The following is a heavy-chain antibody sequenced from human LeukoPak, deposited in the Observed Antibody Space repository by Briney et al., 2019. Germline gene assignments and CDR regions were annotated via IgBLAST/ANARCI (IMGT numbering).Heavy chain of an antibody. J-gene: IGHJ5*02. CDR3: ARLREFTRYGYNCFDP. V-gene: IGHV5-51*01. Sequence: GESLKISCKGSGYRFSDYWIGWVRQMPGKGLERMGIIYPGDSETRYSPSFQGQVTISADKSISTAYLQWSSLRASDAAMYYCARLREFTRYGYNCFDPWGQGTLVTVSS. CDR2: IYPGDSET. D-gene: IGHD5-18*01. CDR1: GYRFSDYW.